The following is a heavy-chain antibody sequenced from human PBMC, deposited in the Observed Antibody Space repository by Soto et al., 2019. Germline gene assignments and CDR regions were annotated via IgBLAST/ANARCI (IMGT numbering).Heavy chain of an antibody. V-gene: IGHV1-69*08. CDR1: GGTFSSYT. CDR3: AREGTGIAVAGTIDY. Sequence: QVQLVQSGAEVKKPGSSVKVSCKASGGTFSSYTISWVRQAPGQGLEWMGRIIPILGIANYAQKFQGRVTITADKSTSTAYMELSSLRSEDTAVYYCAREGTGIAVAGTIDYWGQGTLVTVSS. J-gene: IGHJ4*02. D-gene: IGHD6-19*01. CDR2: IIPILGIA.